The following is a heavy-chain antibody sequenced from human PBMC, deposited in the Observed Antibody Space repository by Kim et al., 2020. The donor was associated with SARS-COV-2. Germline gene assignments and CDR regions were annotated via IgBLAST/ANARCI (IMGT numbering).Heavy chain of an antibody. Sequence: GGSLRLSCAASGFTFSSYAMSWVRQAPGKGLEWVSAISGSGGSTYYADSVKGRFTISRDNSKNTLYLQMNSLRAEDTAVYYCAEGPLLWNYYGAGAAFDIWGQGTMVTVSS. CDR2: ISGSGGST. V-gene: IGHV3-23*01. J-gene: IGHJ3*02. CDR3: AEGPLLWNYYGAGAAFDI. D-gene: IGHD3-10*01. CDR1: GFTFSSYA.